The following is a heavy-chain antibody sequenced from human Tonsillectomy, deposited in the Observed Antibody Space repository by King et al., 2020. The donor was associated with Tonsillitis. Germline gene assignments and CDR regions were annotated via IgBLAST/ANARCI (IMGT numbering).Heavy chain of an antibody. Sequence: VQLVESGGGVVQPGRSLRLSCAASGFTFSSYGMHWVRQAPGKGLEWVAVIWYDGSNKYYADSVKGRFTISRDNSKNTLYLQMNSLRAEDTAVYYCARDANPDHLNYYFDYWGQGTLVTVSS. D-gene: IGHD1-1*01. CDR1: GFTFSSYG. CDR2: IWYDGSNK. J-gene: IGHJ4*02. V-gene: IGHV3-33*08. CDR3: ARDANPDHLNYYFDY.